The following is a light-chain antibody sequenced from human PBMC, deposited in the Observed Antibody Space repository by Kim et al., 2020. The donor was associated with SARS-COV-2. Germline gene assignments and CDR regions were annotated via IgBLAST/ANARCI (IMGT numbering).Light chain of an antibody. Sequence: QAVVTQEPSLTVSPGGTVTLTCGSSTGAVTSGHFPYWFQQKTGQAPRTLIYDTYIKHSWTPARFSGSLLGGKAALTLSGAQPEDEAHYYCLLFYNGPRVFGGGTQLTVL. V-gene: IGLV7-46*01. CDR2: DTY. J-gene: IGLJ3*02. CDR3: LLFYNGPRV. CDR1: TGAVTSGHF.